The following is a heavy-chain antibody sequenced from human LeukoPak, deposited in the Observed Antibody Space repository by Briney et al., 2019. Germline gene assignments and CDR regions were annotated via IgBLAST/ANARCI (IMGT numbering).Heavy chain of an antibody. CDR2: IYHSGST. V-gene: IGHV4-39*07. D-gene: IGHD5-18*01. Sequence: SETLSLTCTVSSGSISSSSYYWGWIRQPPGKGLEWIASIYHSGSTWYNPSLKSRVTISVDTSRNQFSLKLSSVTAADTAVYYCARRGAAIDYWGQGTLVTVSS. J-gene: IGHJ4*02. CDR3: ARRGAAIDY. CDR1: SGSISSSSYY.